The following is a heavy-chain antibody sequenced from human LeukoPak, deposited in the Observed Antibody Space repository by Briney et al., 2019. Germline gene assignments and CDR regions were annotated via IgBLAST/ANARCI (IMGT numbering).Heavy chain of an antibody. CDR1: GGSISSSSYY. CDR2: IYYSGST. D-gene: IGHD3-22*01. J-gene: IGHJ4*02. CDR3: ASDSGVGLTVITRYFDY. V-gene: IGHV4-39*01. Sequence: SETLSLTCTVSGGSISSSSYYWGWIRQPPGKGLEWIGSIYYSGSTYYNPSLKSRVTISVDTSKNQFSLKLSSVTAADTAVYYCASDSGVGLTVITRYFDYWGQGTLVTVSS.